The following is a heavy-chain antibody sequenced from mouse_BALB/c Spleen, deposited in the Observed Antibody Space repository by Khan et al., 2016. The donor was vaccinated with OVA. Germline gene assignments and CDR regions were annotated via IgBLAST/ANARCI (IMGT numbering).Heavy chain of an antibody. J-gene: IGHJ3*01. CDR3: TGGRTY. CDR1: GYSITSDYA. V-gene: IGHV3-2*02. D-gene: IGHD3-3*01. Sequence: EVQLQESGPGLVKPSQSLSLTCTVTGYSITSDYAWNWIRQFPGNKLEWMGYISYSGSTSYTPSLQRRISITRDTSKNQFFLQLNSVTTEDTATYYCTGGRTYWGQGTLVTVST. CDR2: ISYSGST.